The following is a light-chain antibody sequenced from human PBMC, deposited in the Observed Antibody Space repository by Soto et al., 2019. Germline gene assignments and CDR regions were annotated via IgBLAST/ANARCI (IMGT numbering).Light chain of an antibody. CDR2: MAS. CDR1: QSISSW. V-gene: IGKV1-5*03. Sequence: DIQMTQSPSTLSASIGDRVTITCRASQSISSWLAWYQQKPGKAPKLLIYMASNLQSGVPSRFSGSGSGTEFTLTNSSLQPDDFASYYCQHYNDYSRIFGQGTKEEIK. J-gene: IGKJ1*01. CDR3: QHYNDYSRI.